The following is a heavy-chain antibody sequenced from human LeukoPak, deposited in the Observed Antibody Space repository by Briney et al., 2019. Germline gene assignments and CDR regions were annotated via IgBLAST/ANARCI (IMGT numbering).Heavy chain of an antibody. V-gene: IGHV4-34*01. CDR3: AREGTLSISWYRFDY. CDR2: INHSGST. D-gene: IGHD6-13*01. CDR1: GGSFSGYY. Sequence: SETLSLTCAVYGGSFSGYYWSWIRQPPGKGLEWIGEINHSGSTNYNPSLKSRVTISVDTSKHQFSLKLSSVTAADTAVYYCAREGTLSISWYRFDYWGQGTLVTVSS. J-gene: IGHJ4*02.